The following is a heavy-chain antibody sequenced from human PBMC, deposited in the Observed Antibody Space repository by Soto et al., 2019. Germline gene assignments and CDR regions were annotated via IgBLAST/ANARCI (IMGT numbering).Heavy chain of an antibody. J-gene: IGHJ6*03. CDR3: AKFSGYGSGPAHYYMGV. D-gene: IGHD3-10*01. CDR1: GFTFSSYA. V-gene: IGHV3-23*01. Sequence: GGSLRLSCAASGFTFSSYAMSWVRQAPGKGLEWVSAISGSGGSTYYADSVKGRFTISRDNSKNTLYLQMNSLRAEDTAVYYCAKFSGYGSGPAHYYMGVWGKGTTVTVSS. CDR2: ISGSGGST.